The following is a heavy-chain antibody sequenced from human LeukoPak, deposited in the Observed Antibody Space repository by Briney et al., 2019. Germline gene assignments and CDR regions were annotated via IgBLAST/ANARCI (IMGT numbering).Heavy chain of an antibody. J-gene: IGHJ4*02. CDR2: ISSSSSFI. CDR3: ALSPVRDSGYFDY. CDR1: GFTFSSYS. Sequence: PGGSLRLSCAASGFTFSSYSMNWVRHAPGRGLEWVSSISSSSSFIYYADSVKGRFTISRDNAKNSLYLQMNSLRAEDTAVYYCALSPVRDSGYFDYWGQGTLVTVSS. V-gene: IGHV3-21*01. D-gene: IGHD2/OR15-2a*01.